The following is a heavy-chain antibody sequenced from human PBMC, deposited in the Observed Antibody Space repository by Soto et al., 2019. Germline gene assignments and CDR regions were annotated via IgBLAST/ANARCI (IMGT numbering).Heavy chain of an antibody. V-gene: IGHV3-7*04. CDR3: ARDMSGSYSY. CDR1: GFTFSSYW. J-gene: IGHJ4*02. Sequence: EVQLVESGGGLVQPGGSLRLSCAASGFTFSSYWMSWVRQAPGKGLEWVANIKQDGSEKYYVDSVKGRFTISRDNAKNSLYLQMNSLSAEGTAVYDCARDMSGSYSYWGQGTLVTVSS. CDR2: IKQDGSEK. D-gene: IGHD1-26*01.